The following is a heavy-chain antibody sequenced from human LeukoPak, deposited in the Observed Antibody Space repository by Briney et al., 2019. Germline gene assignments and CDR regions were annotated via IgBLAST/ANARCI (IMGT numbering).Heavy chain of an antibody. CDR3: ARTYSGSYRYYYYGMDV. CDR2: IYYAGNT. D-gene: IGHD1-26*01. J-gene: IGHJ6*02. V-gene: IGHV4-39*07. CDR1: GGSIDSGGYS. Sequence: SETLSLTCTVSGGSIDSGGYSWGWIRQPPGKGLEWIGNIYYAGNTNYNPSLKSRVTISVDTSKNQFSLKLSSVTAADTAVYYCARTYSGSYRYYYYGMDVWGQGTTVTVSS.